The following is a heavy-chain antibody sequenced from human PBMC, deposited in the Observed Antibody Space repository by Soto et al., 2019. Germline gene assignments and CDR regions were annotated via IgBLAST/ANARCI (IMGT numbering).Heavy chain of an antibody. Sequence: PSETLSLTCPVSYGSISFSNVFWGWVRQPPGKGLEWIGNIDYSGTAYFNPSLGTRVTFPVDTSKNQFSLTLYSVTAADTAVYYCARTTGRHLDFWGQGILVTVSS. CDR1: YGSISFSNVF. V-gene: IGHV4-39*01. D-gene: IGHD4-4*01. CDR2: IDYSGTA. J-gene: IGHJ4*02. CDR3: ARTTGRHLDF.